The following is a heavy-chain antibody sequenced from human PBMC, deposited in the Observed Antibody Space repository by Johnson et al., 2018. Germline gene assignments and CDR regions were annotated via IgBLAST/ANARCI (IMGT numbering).Heavy chain of an antibody. D-gene: IGHD1-26*01. CDR3: AKDRPEWETPGGIDY. CDR1: GFTLRSYA. CDR2: IRGAVGTT. V-gene: IGHV3-23*04. Sequence: VELGESGGGLVQPGGSLRLSCAASGFTLRSYAMSWVRQAPGKGLEWVSTIRGAVGTTSYSDPLKGRFTISRDRSQNTLYLQMNSLRVEDTALYFCAKDRPEWETPGGIDYWGQGTLVTVSS. J-gene: IGHJ4*02.